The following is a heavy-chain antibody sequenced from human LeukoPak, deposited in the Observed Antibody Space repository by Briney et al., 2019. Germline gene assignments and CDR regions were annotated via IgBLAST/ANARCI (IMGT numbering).Heavy chain of an antibody. CDR2: ISGSGGST. CDR3: AKDISRAVAGYYFDY. J-gene: IGHJ4*02. CDR1: GFTFSSYA. V-gene: IGHV3-23*01. Sequence: GSLRLSCAASGFTFSSYAMSSVRQAPGKGLEWVSAISGSGGSTYYADSVKGRFTISRDNSKNTLYLQMNSLRAEDTAVYYCAKDISRAVAGYYFDYWGQGTLVTVSS. D-gene: IGHD6-19*01.